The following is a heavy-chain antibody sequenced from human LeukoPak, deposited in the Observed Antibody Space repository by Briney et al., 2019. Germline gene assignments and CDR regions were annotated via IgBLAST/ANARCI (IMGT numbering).Heavy chain of an antibody. V-gene: IGHV3-23*01. CDR3: AKSYYDSSGYYSRVPCNY. J-gene: IGHJ4*02. CDR1: GFTFSSYA. Sequence: PGGSLRLSCAASGFTFSSYAMSWVRQAPGKGLEWVSPISGSGGSTYYADSVKGRFTISRDNSKNTLYLQMNSLRAEDTAVYYCAKSYYDSSGYYSRVPCNYWGQGTLVTVSS. CDR2: ISGSGGST. D-gene: IGHD3-22*01.